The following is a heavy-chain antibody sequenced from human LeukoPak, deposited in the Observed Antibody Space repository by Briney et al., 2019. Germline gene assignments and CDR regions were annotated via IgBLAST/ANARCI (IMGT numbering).Heavy chain of an antibody. D-gene: IGHD6-6*01. V-gene: IGHV3-66*02. CDR3: ARVRLVAGYYYYYYMDV. CDR1: GFTVSSNY. CDR2: IYSGGST. J-gene: IGHJ6*03. Sequence: GGSLRLSCATSGFTVSSNYMSWVRQAPGKGLEWVSVIYSGGSTYYADSVKGRFTISRDNSKNTLYLQMNSLRAEDTAVYYYARVRLVAGYYYYYYMDVWGKGTTVTVSS.